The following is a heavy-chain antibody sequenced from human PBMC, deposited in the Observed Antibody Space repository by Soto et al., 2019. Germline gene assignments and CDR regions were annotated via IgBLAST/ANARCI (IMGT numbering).Heavy chain of an antibody. CDR3: ARGLSYGLGSYVLFDAFDT. D-gene: IGHD3-10*01. Sequence: EVQVVESGGGLVQPGRSLRLSCAASGFIFEDYAMHWVRQAPGKGLEWVSGISWNNGSIDYAYSVTGRFTISRDNAKNSLYLQMNNLRTEDTALYYCARGLSYGLGSYVLFDAFDTWGQGTRVTVSS. J-gene: IGHJ3*02. CDR2: ISWNNGSI. V-gene: IGHV3-9*01. CDR1: GFIFEDYA.